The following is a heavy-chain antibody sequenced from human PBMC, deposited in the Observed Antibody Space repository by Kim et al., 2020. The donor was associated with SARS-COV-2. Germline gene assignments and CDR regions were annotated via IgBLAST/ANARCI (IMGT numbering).Heavy chain of an antibody. CDR3: ARIAVAGPEPDY. V-gene: IGHV4-30-2*03. J-gene: IGHJ4*02. D-gene: IGHD6-19*01. Sequence: YHNSTLKSVVTITVDTSKNQFSRKLSSVTAADTAVYYCARIAVAGPEPDYWGQGTLVTVSS.